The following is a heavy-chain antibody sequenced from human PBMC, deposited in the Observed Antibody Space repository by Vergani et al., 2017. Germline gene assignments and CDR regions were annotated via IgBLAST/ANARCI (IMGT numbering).Heavy chain of an antibody. CDR1: GFSLSTSGVG. J-gene: IGHJ6*02. CDR3: AHSPWVEGKGPGSSSWYQYYYYGMDV. D-gene: IGHD6-13*01. Sequence: QITLKESGPTLVKPTQTLTLTCTFSGFSLSTSGVGVGWIRQPPGKALEWLALIYWNDDKRYSPSLKSRLTITKDTSKNQVVLTMTNMDPVDTATYYCAHSPWVEGKGPGSSSWYQYYYYGMDVWGQGTTVTVSS. V-gene: IGHV2-5*01. CDR2: IYWNDDK.